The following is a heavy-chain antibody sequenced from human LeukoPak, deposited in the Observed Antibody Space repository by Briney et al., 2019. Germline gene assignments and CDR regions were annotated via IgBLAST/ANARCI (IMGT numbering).Heavy chain of an antibody. CDR3: ARDGIAAYGGYDY. CDR1: GYTFTSYY. CDR2: INPSGGST. D-gene: IGHD5-12*01. Sequence: GASVTVSCKASGYTFTSYYMHWVRQAPGQGLEWMGIINPSGGSTSYAQKFQGRVTMTRDTSTSTVHMELSGLRSEDTAVYYCARDGIAAYGGYDYWGQGTLVTVSS. V-gene: IGHV1-46*01. J-gene: IGHJ4*02.